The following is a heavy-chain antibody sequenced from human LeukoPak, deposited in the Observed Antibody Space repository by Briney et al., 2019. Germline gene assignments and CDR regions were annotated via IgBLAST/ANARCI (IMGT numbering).Heavy chain of an antibody. D-gene: IGHD3-10*01. J-gene: IGHJ5*02. Sequence: GGSLRLSCAASGFTFSYYGMHWVRQAPDKGLEWVAFLQKDGSDVHYADSVEGRFTISRDNSKNTVFLQMSSLRAEDMAVYYCAREYNSGSYVWFGPWGQGTLVTVSS. V-gene: IGHV3-30*02. CDR3: AREYNSGSYVWFGP. CDR2: LQKDGSDV. CDR1: GFTFSYYG.